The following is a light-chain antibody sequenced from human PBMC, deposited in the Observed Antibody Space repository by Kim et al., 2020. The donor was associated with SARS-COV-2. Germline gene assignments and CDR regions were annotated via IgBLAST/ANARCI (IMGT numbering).Light chain of an antibody. CDR1: QSVSSY. CDR3: QQRSNQIT. Sequence: EIVLTRSPATLSLSPGERATLSCRASQSVSSYLAWYQQKPGQAPRLLIYDASNRATGIPARFSGSGSGTDFTLTISSLEPEDFAVYYCQQRSNQITFGQGTRLEIK. V-gene: IGKV3-11*01. J-gene: IGKJ5*01. CDR2: DAS.